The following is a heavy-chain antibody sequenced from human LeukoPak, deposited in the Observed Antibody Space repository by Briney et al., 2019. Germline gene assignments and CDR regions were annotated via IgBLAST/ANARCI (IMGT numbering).Heavy chain of an antibody. J-gene: IGHJ4*02. Sequence: VASGKVSCKASGYTFTSYYMHWVRQAPGQGLEWMGIINPSGGSTTYAQKFQGRVTMTRDTSTSTVYMELSSLRSEDTAVFYCARGGSLAAAPHRYYFDYWGQGTPVTVSS. CDR2: INPSGGST. CDR1: GYTFTSYY. CDR3: ARGGSLAAAPHRYYFDY. D-gene: IGHD6-19*01. V-gene: IGHV1-46*01.